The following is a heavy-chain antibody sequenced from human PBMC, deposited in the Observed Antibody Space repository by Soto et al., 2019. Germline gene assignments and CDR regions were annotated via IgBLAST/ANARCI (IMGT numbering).Heavy chain of an antibody. D-gene: IGHD3-22*01. CDR2: ISYDGSNK. CDR3: AKDLVKYYYDSSGYYRYGMDV. J-gene: IGHJ6*02. V-gene: IGHV3-30*18. Sequence: GGSLRLSCAASGFTFSSYGMHWVRQAPGKGLEWVAVISYDGSNKYYADSVKGRFTISRDNSKNTLYLQMNSLRAEDTAVYYCAKDLVKYYYDSSGYYRYGMDVWGQGTTVTVSS. CDR1: GFTFSSYG.